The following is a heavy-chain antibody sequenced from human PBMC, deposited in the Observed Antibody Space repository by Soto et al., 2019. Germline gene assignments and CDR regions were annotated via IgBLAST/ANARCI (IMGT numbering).Heavy chain of an antibody. V-gene: IGHV3-73*01. J-gene: IGHJ6*03. CDR1: GFTFSGSA. D-gene: IGHD2-15*01. CDR2: IRSKANSYAT. Sequence: GGSLRLSCAASGFTFSGSAMHWVRQASGKGLEWVGRIRSKANSYATAYAASVKGRFTISRDDSKNTAYLQMNSLKTEDTAVYYCTRPEPGYCSGGSCRKYYYYYMDVWGKGTTVTVSS. CDR3: TRPEPGYCSGGSCRKYYYYYMDV.